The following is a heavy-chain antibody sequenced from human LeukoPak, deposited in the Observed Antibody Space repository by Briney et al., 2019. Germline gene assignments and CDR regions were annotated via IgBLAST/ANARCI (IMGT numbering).Heavy chain of an antibody. J-gene: IGHJ5*02. Sequence: GGSLRLSCAASGFTFSSYSMNWVRQAPGEGLEWVSSISSSSTYIYYADSVKGRFTIPRDNAKNSLSLQMNSLRAEDTAVYYCARGGSLLNWFDLWGQGTLVTVSS. CDR3: ARGGSLLNWFDL. V-gene: IGHV3-21*01. CDR1: GFTFSSYS. D-gene: IGHD1-26*01. CDR2: ISSSSTYI.